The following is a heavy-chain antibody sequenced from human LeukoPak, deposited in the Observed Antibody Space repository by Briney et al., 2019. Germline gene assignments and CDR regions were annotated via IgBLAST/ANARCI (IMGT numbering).Heavy chain of an antibody. CDR2: ISGSGDST. CDR3: AKTAGIAAAADFDY. Sequence: GGSLRLSCAASGFTFSNYGMSWVRQAPGKGLEWVASISGSGDSTYYADSVKGRFTISRDNSKNTLYLQMNSLRAEDTAVYYCAKTAGIAAAADFDYWGQGTLVTVSS. V-gene: IGHV3-23*01. D-gene: IGHD6-13*01. CDR1: GFTFSNYG. J-gene: IGHJ4*02.